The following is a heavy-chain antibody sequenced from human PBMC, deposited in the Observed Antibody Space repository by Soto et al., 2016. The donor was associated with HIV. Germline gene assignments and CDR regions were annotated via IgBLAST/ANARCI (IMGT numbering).Heavy chain of an antibody. D-gene: IGHD3-10*01. CDR3: AKDPWTYYGSGSYDNYFDY. CDR2: ISGSGGST. CDR1: GFTFSSYA. V-gene: IGHV3-23*01. Sequence: EVQLLESGGGLVQPGGSLRLSCAASGFTFSSYAMSWVRQAPGKGLEWVSAISGSGGSTYYADSVKGRFTISRDNSKNTLYLQMNSLRAEDTAVYYCAKDPWTYYGSGSYDNYFDYWGQGTLVTVSS. J-gene: IGHJ4*02.